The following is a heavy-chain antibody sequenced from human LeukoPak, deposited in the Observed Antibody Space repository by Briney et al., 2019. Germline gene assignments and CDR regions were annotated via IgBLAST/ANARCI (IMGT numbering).Heavy chain of an antibody. CDR3: ARYRNIDFWSGLAYYYMDV. CDR1: GFTFSSYS. Sequence: PGGSLRLSCAASGFTFSSYSMNWVRQAPGKGLEWVSSISSSSSYIYYADSVKGRFTISRDNAKNSLYLQMNSLRAEDTAVYYCARYRNIDFWSGLAYYYMDVWGKGTTVTVSS. J-gene: IGHJ6*03. V-gene: IGHV3-21*01. CDR2: ISSSSSYI. D-gene: IGHD3-3*01.